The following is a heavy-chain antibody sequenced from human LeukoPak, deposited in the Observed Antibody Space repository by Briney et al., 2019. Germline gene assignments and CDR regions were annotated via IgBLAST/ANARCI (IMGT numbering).Heavy chain of an antibody. Sequence: GGSLTLSCAASGFIFSDYYMSWIRQAPGKGLEGVSYISPSGLTIYYADSVRGRFTISRDNAKNSLSLQMNSLRAEDTAVYFCARSIAVAEPFDHWGQGTLVPVSS. J-gene: IGHJ4*02. CDR2: ISPSGLTI. V-gene: IGHV3-11*01. D-gene: IGHD6-19*01. CDR1: GFIFSDYY. CDR3: ARSIAVAEPFDH.